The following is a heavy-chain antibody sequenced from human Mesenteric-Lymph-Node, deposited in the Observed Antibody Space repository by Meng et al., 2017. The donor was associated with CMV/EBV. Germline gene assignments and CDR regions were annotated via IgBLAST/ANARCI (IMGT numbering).Heavy chain of an antibody. V-gene: IGHV4-34*01. D-gene: IGHD3-9*01. CDR2: INHSGST. CDR1: GGSFSGYY. CDR3: ARGSSYDILTGYFDY. Sequence: QVQLRHWGAGLLKPSETLSVTCAVYGGSFSGYYWNWIRQSPEKGLEWIGEINHSGSTTYNPSFTSRIIISVDTSTNQISLNMSSVTAADTAVYYCARGSSYDILTGYFDYWGQGALVTVSS. J-gene: IGHJ4*02.